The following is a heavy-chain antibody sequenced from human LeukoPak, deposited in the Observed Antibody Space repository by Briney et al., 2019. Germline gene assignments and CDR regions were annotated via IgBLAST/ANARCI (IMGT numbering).Heavy chain of an antibody. CDR2: IYYSGTT. CDR3: ARHSNTAMAPFYFDY. Sequence: SETLSLTCTVSGGSFSSSDYYWGWIRQPPGKGLEWIGSIYYSGTTYYNPSLKSRVTISVDTSKKQFSLKLRSVTAADTAVYYCARHSNTAMAPFYFDYWGQGTLVTVSS. J-gene: IGHJ4*02. D-gene: IGHD5-18*01. V-gene: IGHV4-39*01. CDR1: GGSFSSSDYY.